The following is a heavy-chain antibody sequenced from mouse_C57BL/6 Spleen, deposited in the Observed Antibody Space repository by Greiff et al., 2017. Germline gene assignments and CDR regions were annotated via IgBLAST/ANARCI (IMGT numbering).Heavy chain of an antibody. CDR2: IDPSDSYT. Sequence: QVQLQQPGAELVMPGASVKLSCKASGYTFTSYWMHWVKQRPGQGLEWIGEIDPSDSYTNYNQKFKGKSTLTVDKSSSTAYMQLSSLTSEDSAVYYCARWTYDGYRDYWGQGTTLTVSS. J-gene: IGHJ2*01. V-gene: IGHV1-69*01. D-gene: IGHD2-3*01. CDR1: GYTFTSYW. CDR3: ARWTYDGYRDY.